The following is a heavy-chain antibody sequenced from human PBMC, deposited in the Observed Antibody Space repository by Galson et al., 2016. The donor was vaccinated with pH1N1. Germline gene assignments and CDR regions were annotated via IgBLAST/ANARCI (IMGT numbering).Heavy chain of an antibody. CDR1: GNTFTTYQ. Sequence: SVKVSCKASGNTFTTYQMHWVRQAPGQGLEWMGIINPSGGSTRYAQKFQGRVTMTRDTSTSPVYMELSSLRSEDTATYYCAKVTDVCTVTRCFPYGMHAWGQGTTVTVSS. V-gene: IGHV1-46*01. CDR2: INPSGGST. J-gene: IGHJ6*02. D-gene: IGHD2-2*01. CDR3: AKVTDVCTVTRCFPYGMHA.